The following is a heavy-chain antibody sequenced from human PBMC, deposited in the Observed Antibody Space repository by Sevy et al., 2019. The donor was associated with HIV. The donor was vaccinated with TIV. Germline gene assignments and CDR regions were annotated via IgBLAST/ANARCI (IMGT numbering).Heavy chain of an antibody. CDR3: AGGGAARYWFDP. CDR2: IYYSGST. Sequence: SETLSLTCTVSGGSISSYYWSWIRQPPGKGLEWIGYIYYSGSTNYNPSLKSRVTISVDTSRNQFSLKLSSVTAADTAVYYCAGGGAARYWFDPWGQGTLVTVSS. D-gene: IGHD6-6*01. CDR1: GGSISSYY. J-gene: IGHJ5*02. V-gene: IGHV4-59*01.